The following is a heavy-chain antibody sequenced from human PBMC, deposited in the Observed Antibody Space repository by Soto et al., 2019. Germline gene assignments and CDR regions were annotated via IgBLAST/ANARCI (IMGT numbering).Heavy chain of an antibody. Sequence: KPSETLSLTCTVSGGSISSGGYYWSWIRRHPGKGLEWIGYIYYSGSTYYNPSLKSRVTISVDTSKNQFSLKLSSVTAADTAVYYCARGLIGYDTAMVSEAYYFDYWGQGTLVTVSS. D-gene: IGHD5-18*01. V-gene: IGHV4-31*03. CDR1: GGSISSGGYY. CDR3: ARGLIGYDTAMVSEAYYFDY. J-gene: IGHJ4*02. CDR2: IYYSGST.